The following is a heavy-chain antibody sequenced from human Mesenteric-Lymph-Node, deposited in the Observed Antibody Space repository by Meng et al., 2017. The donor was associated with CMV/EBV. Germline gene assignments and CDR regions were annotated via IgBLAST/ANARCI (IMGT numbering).Heavy chain of an antibody. J-gene: IGHJ6*02. CDR2: IWYDGSNE. Sequence: GESLKISCAASGSIFSSYGMHWVRPAPGKRLEWVAVIWYDGSNEYYADSVKGRFTISRDNSKNTLYLQMNSLRAEDTAIYYCARGGFGRGVVIPFYGMDVWGQGTTVTVSS. V-gene: IGHV3-33*01. CDR3: ARGGFGRGVVIPFYGMDV. CDR1: GSIFSSYG. D-gene: IGHD3-3*01.